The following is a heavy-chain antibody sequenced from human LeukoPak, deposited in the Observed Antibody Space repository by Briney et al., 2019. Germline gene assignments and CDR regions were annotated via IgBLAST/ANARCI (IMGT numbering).Heavy chain of an antibody. CDR3: ARDWGREFFDY. J-gene: IGHJ4*02. V-gene: IGHV3-48*03. D-gene: IGHD3-10*01. CDR2: ISSSGSTI. Sequence: PGGSLRLSCAASGFTFSSYEMNWVRQAPGKGLEWVSYISSSGSTIYYADSVKGRFTISRDNAKNSPYLQMNSLRAEDTAVYYCARDWGREFFDYWGQGTLVTVSS. CDR1: GFTFSSYE.